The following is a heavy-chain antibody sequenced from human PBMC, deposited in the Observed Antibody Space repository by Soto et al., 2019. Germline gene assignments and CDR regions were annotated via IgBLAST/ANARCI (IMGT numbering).Heavy chain of an antibody. CDR1: GYTFTTYN. V-gene: IGHV1-8*02. D-gene: IGHD3-3*01. CDR2: MNPDSGNA. Sequence: QVQLVQSGAEVKKPGASVKVSCKASGYTFTTYNINWVRQAPGQGLEWMGWMNPDSGNAGYAQRLLGRVTMTRDTSINPAYIELSRMRSEYTAVYYCARLRSVSSNLFDPWGQGTLVTVSS. J-gene: IGHJ5*02. CDR3: ARLRSVSSNLFDP.